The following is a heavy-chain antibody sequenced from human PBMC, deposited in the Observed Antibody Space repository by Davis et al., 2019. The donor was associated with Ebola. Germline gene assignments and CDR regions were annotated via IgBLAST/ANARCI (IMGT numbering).Heavy chain of an antibody. D-gene: IGHD3-10*01. CDR3: ARASGAGYYYYMDV. CDR2: IIPIYGTT. J-gene: IGHJ6*03. V-gene: IGHV1-69*13. Sequence: SVKVSCKASGGTFRNFAISWVRQAPGQGLEWMGGIIPIYGTTNYAPKFQGRVTIIADESTSTAYMELSSLRSEDTAVYYCARASGAGYYYYMDVWGKGTTVTVSS. CDR1: GGTFRNFA.